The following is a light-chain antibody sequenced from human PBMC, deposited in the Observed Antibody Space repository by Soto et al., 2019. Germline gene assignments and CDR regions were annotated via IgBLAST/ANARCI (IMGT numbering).Light chain of an antibody. J-gene: IGKJ2*02. V-gene: IGKV1-39*01. CDR1: QNIGSC. Sequence: DIQMTQSPSSLSASVGDRVTISCRASQNIGSCLNWYQQKPGKAPKVLISAASTWPSGVPSRFSGSGSETDFTLTISSLQPEDFATYYCQQSYTRWTFGQGTKLEIK. CDR3: QQSYTRWT. CDR2: AAS.